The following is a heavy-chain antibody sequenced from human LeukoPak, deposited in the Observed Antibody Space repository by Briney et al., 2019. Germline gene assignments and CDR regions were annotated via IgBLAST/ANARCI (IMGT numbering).Heavy chain of an antibody. CDR2: IYYSGST. D-gene: IGHD6-13*01. CDR1: GGSFSGYY. V-gene: IGHV4-59*01. CDR3: ARGQHSSSPFDY. J-gene: IGHJ4*02. Sequence: PSETLSLTCAVYGGSFSGYYWSWIRQPPGKGLEWIGYIYYSGSTNYNPSLKSRVTISVDTSKNQFSLKLSSVTAADTAVYYCARGQHSSSPFDYWGQGTLVTVSS.